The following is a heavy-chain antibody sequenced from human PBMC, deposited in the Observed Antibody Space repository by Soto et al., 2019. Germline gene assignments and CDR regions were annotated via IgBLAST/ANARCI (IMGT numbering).Heavy chain of an antibody. V-gene: IGHV3-33*01. CDR3: ARGYNWNEDFDY. Sequence: LRLSCAASGFTFSSYGMHWVRQAPGKGLEWVAVIWYDGSNKYYADSVKGRFTISRDNSKNTLYLQMNSLRAEDTAVYYRARGYNWNEDFDYWGQGTLVTVSS. CDR2: IWYDGSNK. CDR1: GFTFSSYG. D-gene: IGHD1-1*01. J-gene: IGHJ4*02.